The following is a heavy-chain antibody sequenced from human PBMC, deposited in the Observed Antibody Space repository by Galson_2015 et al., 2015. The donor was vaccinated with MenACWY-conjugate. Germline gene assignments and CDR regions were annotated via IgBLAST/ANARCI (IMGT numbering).Heavy chain of an antibody. J-gene: IGHJ4*02. CDR1: GGTFSSFG. V-gene: IGHV1-69*01. CDR3: ARDTRRKTFDY. CDR2: TIPVFGTP. Sequence: KVSCKASGGTFSSFGFSWVRQAPGQGLEWMAGTIPVFGTPNYAPKFQGRVTLSADDSTSTAYMELTSLRSEDTAVYYCARDTRRKTFDYWGQGTLVTVSS. D-gene: IGHD2-2*01.